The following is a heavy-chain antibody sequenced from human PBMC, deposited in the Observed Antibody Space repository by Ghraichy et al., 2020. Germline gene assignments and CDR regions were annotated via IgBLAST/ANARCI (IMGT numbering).Heavy chain of an antibody. CDR3: ATRHFDSKFGMDV. CDR1: GYTFTNYG. V-gene: IGHV1-18*01. D-gene: IGHD3-3*01. Sequence: ASVKVSCMAFGYTFTNYGISWVRQAPGQGLEWMGWISGDYGNTNYAQKLQGRVTMTRDKSTSTAYMELRSLTSDDTAVYYCATRHFDSKFGMDVWGQGTTVTVSS. J-gene: IGHJ6*02. CDR2: ISGDYGNT.